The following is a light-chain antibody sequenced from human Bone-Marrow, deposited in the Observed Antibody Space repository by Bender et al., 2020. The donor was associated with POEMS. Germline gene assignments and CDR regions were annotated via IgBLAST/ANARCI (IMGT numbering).Light chain of an antibody. V-gene: IGLV1-44*01. CDR1: SSNIGSNT. Sequence: QSVLTQPPSASGTPGQRVTISCSGGSSNIGSNTVNWYRQLPGRAPKLLIYSTNERPSGVPDRFSGSRSGTSASLAISGLQSEDEADYYCAVWDDSLNGWVFGGGTKLTVL. CDR3: AVWDDSLNGWV. J-gene: IGLJ3*02. CDR2: STN.